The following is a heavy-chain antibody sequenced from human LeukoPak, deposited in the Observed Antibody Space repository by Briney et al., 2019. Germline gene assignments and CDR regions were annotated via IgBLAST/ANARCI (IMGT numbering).Heavy chain of an antibody. V-gene: IGHV4-34*01. D-gene: IGHD1-14*01. CDR1: GGSFSGYY. CDR3: ARVRARSNAGGPFDY. Sequence: SETLSLTCAVYGGSFSGYYWSWIRQPPGKGLEWIGEINHSGSTNYNPPLKSRVTLSVDKSKNQFSLKLSSVTAADMAVYYCARVRARSNAGGPFDYWGQGTLVTVSP. CDR2: INHSGST. J-gene: IGHJ4*02.